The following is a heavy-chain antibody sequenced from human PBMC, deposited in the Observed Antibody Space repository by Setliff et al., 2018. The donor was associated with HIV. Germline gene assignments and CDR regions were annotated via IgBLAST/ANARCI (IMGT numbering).Heavy chain of an antibody. CDR2: IWYDGSNK. V-gene: IGHV3-33*06. J-gene: IGHJ6*03. CDR3: AKDQGVAAAGRDGAYYYYYYMDV. D-gene: IGHD6-13*01. CDR1: GFSFSSYG. Sequence: GGSLRLSCAASGFSFSSYGMHWVRQAPGKGLEWVAVIWYDGSNKYYADSVKGRFTISRDNSKSTLYLQMNSLRAEDTAVYYCAKDQGVAAAGRDGAYYYYYYMDVWGKGTTVTVSS.